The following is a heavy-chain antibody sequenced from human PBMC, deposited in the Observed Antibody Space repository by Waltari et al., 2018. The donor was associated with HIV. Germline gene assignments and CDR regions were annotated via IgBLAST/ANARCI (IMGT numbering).Heavy chain of an antibody. V-gene: IGHV3-73*01. D-gene: IGHD2-8*01. CDR2: ITSKGNNYAT. J-gene: IGHJ6*02. CDR1: GFTFRDYH. Sequence: EVQLVESGGGLVQPGGSLKVSCAASGFTFRDYHIHWVRQASGRGLEWVGRITSKGNNYATAYAASVKGRFTISRDDSKNTADLQMNSLKTEDTAIYYCALYGFGPRYYGMDVWGQGTTVTVSS. CDR3: ALYGFGPRYYGMDV.